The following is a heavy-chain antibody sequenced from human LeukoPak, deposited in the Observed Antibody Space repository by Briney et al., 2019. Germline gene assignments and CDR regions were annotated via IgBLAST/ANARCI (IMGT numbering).Heavy chain of an antibody. V-gene: IGHV3-48*03. CDR3: ARDLIVVVPAALHENWFDP. D-gene: IGHD2-2*01. CDR1: GFTFSSYE. Sequence: GGSLRLSCAASGFTFSSYEMNWVRQAPGKGLEWVSYISSSGSTIYYADSVKGRFTISRDNAKNSLYLQMNSLRAEDTAVYYCARDLIVVVPAALHENWFDPWGQGTLVTVSS. J-gene: IGHJ5*02. CDR2: ISSSGSTI.